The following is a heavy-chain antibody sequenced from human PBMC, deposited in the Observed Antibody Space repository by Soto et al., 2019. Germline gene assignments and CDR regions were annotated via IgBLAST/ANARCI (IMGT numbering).Heavy chain of an antibody. CDR2: INHSGST. CDR3: ARSGSDYDFWCGWSYYYLLYV. V-gene: IGHV4-34*01. Sequence: PSETLSLTCAVYGGSFSGYYWSWIRQPPGKGLEWIGEINHSGSTNYNPSLKSRVTISVDTSKNQFSLKLSSVTAADTAVYYCARSGSDYDFWCGWSYYYLLYVRGRGSSVTVSS. J-gene: IGHJ6*04. CDR1: GGSFSGYY. D-gene: IGHD3-3*01.